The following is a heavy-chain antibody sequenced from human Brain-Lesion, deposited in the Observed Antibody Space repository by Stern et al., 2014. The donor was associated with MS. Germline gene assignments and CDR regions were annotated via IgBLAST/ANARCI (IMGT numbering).Heavy chain of an antibody. CDR2: IYSSGFT. CDR3: ARHDSVPRPSQLYSARDRGPGYFDY. Sequence: VQLVESGPGLVKPSETLSLTCTASGGSISSSTYYWAWIRQPPGQGLEWIGNIYSSGFTYYNPSLKRRVTISVDMSKNQFSLKLSSVTAADTAIYYCARHDSVPRPSQLYSARDRGPGYFDYWGQGTLVTVSS. V-gene: IGHV4-39*01. CDR1: GGSISSSTYY. J-gene: IGHJ4*02. D-gene: IGHD1-26*01.